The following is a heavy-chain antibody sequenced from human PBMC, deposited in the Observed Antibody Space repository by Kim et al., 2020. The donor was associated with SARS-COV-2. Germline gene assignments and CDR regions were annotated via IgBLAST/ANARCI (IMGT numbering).Heavy chain of an antibody. CDR3: ARARGVPGYSSSWYPDEYYFDY. J-gene: IGHJ4*02. D-gene: IGHD6-13*01. V-gene: IGHV1-3*01. CDR1: GYTFTSYA. CDR2: INAGNGNT. Sequence: ASVKVSCKASGYTFTSYAMHWVRQAPGQRLEWMGWINAGNGNTKYSQKFQGRVTITRDTSASTAYMELSSLRSEDTAVYYCARARGVPGYSSSWYPDEYYFDYWGQGTLVTVSS.